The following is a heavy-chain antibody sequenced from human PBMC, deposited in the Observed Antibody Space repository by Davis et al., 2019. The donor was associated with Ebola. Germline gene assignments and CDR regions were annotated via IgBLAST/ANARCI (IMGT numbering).Heavy chain of an antibody. Sequence: SVKVSCKASGGTFTTYIISWVRQAPGQGLEWMGGIIPIFGTANYAQKFQGRVTVTADESTRTAYMELSSLRSEDTAVYYCARDRAGAYYYYYGMDVWGKGTTVTVSS. CDR1: GGTFTTYI. CDR3: ARDRAGAYYYYYGMDV. CDR2: IIPIFGTA. V-gene: IGHV1-69*13. J-gene: IGHJ6*04.